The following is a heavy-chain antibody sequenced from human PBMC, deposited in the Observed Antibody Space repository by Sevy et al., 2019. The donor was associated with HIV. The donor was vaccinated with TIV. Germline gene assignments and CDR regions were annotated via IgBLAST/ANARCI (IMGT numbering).Heavy chain of an antibody. J-gene: IGHJ3*02. CDR2: IRSKAYGGTT. D-gene: IGHD2-2*01. Sequence: GGSLRLSCTASGFTFGDYAMSWVRQAPGKGLEWVGFIRSKAYGGTTEDAASVKGRFTISRDDSKSIAYLQMNSLKTEDTAVYYCTGGLYSTSWAGGYDAFDIWGQGTMVTVSS. V-gene: IGHV3-49*04. CDR1: GFTFGDYA. CDR3: TGGLYSTSWAGGYDAFDI.